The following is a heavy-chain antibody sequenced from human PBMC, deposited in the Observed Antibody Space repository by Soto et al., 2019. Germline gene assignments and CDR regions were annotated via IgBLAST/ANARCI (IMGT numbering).Heavy chain of an antibody. CDR1: GFTPRSYA. CDR3: ARGIGGGNSLTAFDI. CDR2: ISSSSSST. V-gene: IGHV3-21*01. Sequence: GGSLRLSCAASGFTPRSYAMSWVRQAPGKGLEWVSAISSSSSSTYYADSVKGRFTISRDNAKNTLYLQMNSLRAEDTAVYYCARGIGGGNSLTAFDIWGQGTMVTVSS. J-gene: IGHJ3*02. D-gene: IGHD2-21*02.